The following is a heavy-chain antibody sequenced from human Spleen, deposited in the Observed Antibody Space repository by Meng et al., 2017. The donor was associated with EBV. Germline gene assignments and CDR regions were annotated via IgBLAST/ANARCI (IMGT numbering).Heavy chain of an antibody. CDR2: INPSGGDT. CDR1: GYTYTGYG. CDR3: AGGDYREYVHQ. V-gene: IGHV1-46*03. J-gene: IGHJ1*01. Sequence: QVQLVQSGAEVKKPGASVRVSCKKTSGYTYTGYGINWVRQAPGRGLEWMGIINPSGGDTTYAQKFQGRVTMTRDTSTSTVYMQLNSLRYEDTAMYYCAGGDYREYVHQWGQGTLGTVSP. D-gene: IGHD4-17*01.